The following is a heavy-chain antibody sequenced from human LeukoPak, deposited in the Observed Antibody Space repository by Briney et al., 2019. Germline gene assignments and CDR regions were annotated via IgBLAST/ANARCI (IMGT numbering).Heavy chain of an antibody. Sequence: SETLSLTCTVSGGSISSYYWSWIRQPPGKGLEWIGYIYYSGSTNYNPSLKSRVTISVDTSKNQFSLKLSSVTAADTAVYYCARDAYNYYDSSGYYDYWGQGTLVTVSS. J-gene: IGHJ4*02. CDR2: IYYSGST. D-gene: IGHD3-22*01. CDR3: ARDAYNYYDSSGYYDY. V-gene: IGHV4-59*01. CDR1: GGSISSYY.